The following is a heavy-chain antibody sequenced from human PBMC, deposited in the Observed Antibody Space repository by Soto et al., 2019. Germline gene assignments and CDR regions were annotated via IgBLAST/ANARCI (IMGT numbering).Heavy chain of an antibody. D-gene: IGHD6-19*01. V-gene: IGHV4-61*01. CDR1: GGSVSSATYY. CDR3: ARVQYSSGWYDFDY. J-gene: IGHJ4*02. Sequence: QVQLQESGPGLVKPSETLSLTCTVSGGSVSSATYYWSWIRQPPGKGLEWIGYINYSGSTKNNPSLKSRVTISVDTSKNQISRKLSSVMAADTAVYYCARVQYSSGWYDFDYWGQGTLVTVSS. CDR2: INYSGST.